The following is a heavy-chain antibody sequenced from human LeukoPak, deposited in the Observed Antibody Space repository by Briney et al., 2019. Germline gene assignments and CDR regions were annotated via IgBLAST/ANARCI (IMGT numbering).Heavy chain of an antibody. CDR2: IFHSGST. V-gene: IGHV4-38-2*01. J-gene: IGHJ4*02. CDR1: GYSISSGDY. CDR3: ARGIYYLIEY. D-gene: IGHD3-10*01. Sequence: SETLSLTCAVSGYSISSGDYWGWIRQSPGKGLEWIGNIFHSGSTYHNPSLKSRVTISVDTSKNEFSLKLRSVTAADTAVYYCARGIYYLIEYWGQGTLVTVSS.